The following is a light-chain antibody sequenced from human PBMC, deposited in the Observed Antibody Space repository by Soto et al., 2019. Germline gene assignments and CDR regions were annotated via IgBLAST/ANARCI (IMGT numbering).Light chain of an antibody. J-gene: IGKJ4*01. V-gene: IGKV1-12*01. CDR2: ATS. CDR3: QQANRFPHT. Sequence: DIQMTQSPSSVSASVGDRVIITCRASQNINRWLAWYQQKPGKAPQLLSYATSTLHSGVPSRFSGSGSGTDFTLTVSSLQPEDFATYYCQQANRFPHTLGGGTRVESK. CDR1: QNINRW.